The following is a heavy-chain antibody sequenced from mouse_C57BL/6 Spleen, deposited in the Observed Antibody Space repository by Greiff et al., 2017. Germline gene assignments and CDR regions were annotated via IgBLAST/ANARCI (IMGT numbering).Heavy chain of an antibody. CDR2: INPSNGGT. Sequence: VQLQQPGTELVKPRASVKLSCKASGYTFTSYWMHWVKQRPGQGLEWIGNINPSNGGTNYNEKFKSKATLTVDKSSSTAYMQLSSLTSEDSAVYYCARSYYDSSYVYAMDYWGQGTSVTVSS. CDR1: GYTFTSYW. D-gene: IGHD1-1*01. CDR3: ARSYYDSSYVYAMDY. V-gene: IGHV1-53*01. J-gene: IGHJ4*01.